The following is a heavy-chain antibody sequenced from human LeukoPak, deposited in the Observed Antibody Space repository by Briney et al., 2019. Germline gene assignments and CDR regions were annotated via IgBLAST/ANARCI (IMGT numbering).Heavy chain of an antibody. Sequence: GGSLRLSCAASGFIFDDYVMRWVRQAPGKGLEWVSGITWNSGTIGYADSVKGRFTISRDNAKKSLYLQMNSLRTEDTALYYCAKAQGDSWGQGTLVTVSS. V-gene: IGHV3-9*01. CDR1: GFIFDDYV. J-gene: IGHJ4*02. CDR3: AKAQGDS. CDR2: ITWNSGTI.